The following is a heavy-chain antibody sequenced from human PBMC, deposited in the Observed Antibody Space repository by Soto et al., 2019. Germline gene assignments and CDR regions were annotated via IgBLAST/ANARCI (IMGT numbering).Heavy chain of an antibody. J-gene: IGHJ6*02. CDR2: IIPNFDTP. Sequence: QVHLVQSGAEVKKPGSSVKVSCKTSGGSFNNYAVSWLRQAPGQGLEGMGGIIPNFDTPNYAQKFQDRVTIIADESTSTVYMELRSLRSNDTAVYYCAVAMVREILIFESSGMHVWGQGTTVIVSS. CDR1: GGSFNNYA. D-gene: IGHD3-10*01. V-gene: IGHV1-69*01. CDR3: AVAMVREILIFESSGMHV.